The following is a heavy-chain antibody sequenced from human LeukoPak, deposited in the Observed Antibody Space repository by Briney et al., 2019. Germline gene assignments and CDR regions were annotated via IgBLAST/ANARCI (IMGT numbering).Heavy chain of an antibody. CDR1: GVSIKNYYW. V-gene: IGHV2-70*11. Sequence: TLSLTCTVPGVSIKNYYWSWIRQPPGKALEWLARIDWDDDKYYSTSLRTRLTISKDTPKNQVVLTMTNMDPVDTATYYCARVTPPNRGYYFDYWGQGTLVTVSS. J-gene: IGHJ4*02. CDR3: ARVTPPNRGYYFDY. CDR2: IDWDDDK. D-gene: IGHD3-22*01.